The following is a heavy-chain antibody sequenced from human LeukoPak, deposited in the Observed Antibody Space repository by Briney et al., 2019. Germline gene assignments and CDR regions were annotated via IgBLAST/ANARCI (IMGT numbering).Heavy chain of an antibody. D-gene: IGHD2-2*01. CDR3: ARQGYCTSPSCYARGDDAFDI. V-gene: IGHV1-18*01. J-gene: IGHJ3*02. CDR1: GYTFTNYG. CDR2: ISAYSGNT. Sequence: GASVKVSCKASGYTFTNYGISWVRQAPGQGLEWTAWISAYSGNTNYAQNFQGRLTMTTDTSTNTAYMELRSPRSDDTAVYYCARQGYCTSPSCYARGDDAFDIWGQGTMVTVSS.